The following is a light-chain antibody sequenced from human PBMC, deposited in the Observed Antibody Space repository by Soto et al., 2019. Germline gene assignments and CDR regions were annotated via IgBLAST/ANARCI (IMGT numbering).Light chain of an antibody. CDR3: QKYNSAPPP. J-gene: IGKJ4*01. CDR2: GAS. V-gene: IGKV1-27*01. Sequence: DIQMTQSPSSLSASVGDRVTITCRASQGISNYLAWYQQKPGKVPKLLIYGASTLQSGVPSRFSGSGSGTDFTLTISGLQPEDVATYYCQKYNSAPPPFGGGTRVEIK. CDR1: QGISNY.